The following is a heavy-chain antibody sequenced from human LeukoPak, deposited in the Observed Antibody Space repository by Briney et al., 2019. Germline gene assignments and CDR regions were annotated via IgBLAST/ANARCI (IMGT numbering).Heavy chain of an antibody. J-gene: IGHJ4*02. V-gene: IGHV3-23*01. D-gene: IGHD4-23*01. CDR2: ISGSGAPT. CDR1: GFTFSSSA. CDR3: ARDHGGTFDY. Sequence: GGSLRLSCAASGFTFSSSAMSWVRQAPGRGLEWVSAISGSGAPTYYADSVKGRFTISRDNSRNTLYLQMNSLRAEDTAVYYCARDHGGTFDYWGQGTLVTVSS.